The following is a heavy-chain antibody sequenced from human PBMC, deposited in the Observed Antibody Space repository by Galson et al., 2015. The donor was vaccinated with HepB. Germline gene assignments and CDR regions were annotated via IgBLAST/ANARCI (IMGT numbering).Heavy chain of an antibody. J-gene: IGHJ3*01. CDR1: GFGFFDYW. D-gene: IGHD2-2*01. CDR2: IDQGGSEK. V-gene: IGHV3-7*01. CDR3: ARAYCSGTNCYDRDSGYQGIAFDV. Sequence: SLRLSCAASGFGFFDYWMNWVRQAPGKGLQWVANIDQGGSEKYHVESVQGRFTISRDNAKNSLYLQMNSLRSEDTAVYYCARAYCSGTNCYDRDSGYQGIAFDVWGRGTLVTVSS.